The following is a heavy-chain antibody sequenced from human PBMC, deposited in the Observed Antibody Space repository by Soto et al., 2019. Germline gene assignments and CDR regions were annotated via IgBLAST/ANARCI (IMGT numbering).Heavy chain of an antibody. CDR1: GFTFSSYG. V-gene: IGHV3-33*01. Sequence: QVQVVESGGGVVQPGRSLRLSCAASGFTFSSYGMHWVRQAPGKGLEWVAVIWYDGNNKYYADSVKGRFTISRDNSKNTLYLQMNSLRAEDTAVYYCARVGEMATTKSPLGYWGQGTLVTVSS. CDR3: ARVGEMATTKSPLGY. CDR2: IWYDGNNK. D-gene: IGHD5-12*01. J-gene: IGHJ4*02.